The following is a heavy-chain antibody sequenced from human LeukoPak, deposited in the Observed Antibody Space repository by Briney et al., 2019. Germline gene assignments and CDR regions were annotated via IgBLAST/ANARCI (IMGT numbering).Heavy chain of an antibody. CDR2: INPTGGST. Sequence: GASVKVSCKASGYTFTSYYMHWVRQAPGEGLEWMGIINPTGGSTSYAQKFQGRVTMTRDTSTSTVYMELSSLRSEDTAVYYCARGWLRDYYYYYMDVWGKGTTVTVSS. J-gene: IGHJ6*03. D-gene: IGHD5-24*01. V-gene: IGHV1-46*01. CDR1: GYTFTSYY. CDR3: ARGWLRDYYYYYMDV.